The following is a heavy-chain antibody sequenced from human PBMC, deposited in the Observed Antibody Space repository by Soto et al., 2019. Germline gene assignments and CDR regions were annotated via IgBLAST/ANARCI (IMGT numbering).Heavy chain of an antibody. J-gene: IGHJ6*02. V-gene: IGHV1-18*01. CDR2: ITTYNGNT. CDR3: ARGVSSSSRAYYYYGMDV. D-gene: IGHD6-6*01. Sequence: ASVKVSCKASDYTFTSYGITWVRQAPGQGLEWMGWITTYNGNTNYAQKFQGRVTITTDTSANTAYMELTSLRSEDTAVYYCARGVSSSSRAYYYYGMDVWGQGTTVTVSS. CDR1: DYTFTSYG.